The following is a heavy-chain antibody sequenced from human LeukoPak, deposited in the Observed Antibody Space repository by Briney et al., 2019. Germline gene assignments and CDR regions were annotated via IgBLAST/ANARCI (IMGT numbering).Heavy chain of an antibody. V-gene: IGHV4-4*09. CDR2: IYTSGST. D-gene: IGHD1-26*01. Sequence: SETLSLTCTVSGCTISSYYWSWIRQPPGKGLEWIGYIYTSGSTNYNPSLKSRVTISVDTSKNQFSLKQSTVTAADTAVYYCARRGSYSYYFDYWGQGTLVTVSS. CDR1: GCTISSYY. CDR3: ARRGSYSYYFDY. J-gene: IGHJ4*02.